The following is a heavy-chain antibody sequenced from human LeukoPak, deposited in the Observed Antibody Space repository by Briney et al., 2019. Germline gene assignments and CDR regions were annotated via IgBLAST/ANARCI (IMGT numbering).Heavy chain of an antibody. J-gene: IGHJ4*02. CDR1: GVSFSGYY. V-gene: IGHV4-34*01. CDR3: ARGSEVVADLNFFDY. Sequence: SETLSLTCAVYGVSFSGYYWTWIRQPPGEGLEWIGEINQSGSTNYNPSLKSRVTISVDTSKNQFSLKLSSVTAADTAVYYCARGSEVVADLNFFDYWGQGTLVTVSS. CDR2: INQSGST. D-gene: IGHD2-15*01.